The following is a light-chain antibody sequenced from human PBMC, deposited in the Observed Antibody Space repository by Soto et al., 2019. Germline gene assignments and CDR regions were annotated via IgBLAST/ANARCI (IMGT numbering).Light chain of an antibody. CDR2: GAS. V-gene: IGKV3-20*01. CDR1: QSVSSSSS. Sequence: ELVLTHSPGTLSVSPGERATLSCRASQSVSSSSSLACYPQIPGQAPRLLNYGASSRATGIPDRLRGSGSGTDFTINISSLETEEFAVYYCQQYDSSLTFGGGTQVEIK. CDR3: QQYDSSLT. J-gene: IGKJ4*01.